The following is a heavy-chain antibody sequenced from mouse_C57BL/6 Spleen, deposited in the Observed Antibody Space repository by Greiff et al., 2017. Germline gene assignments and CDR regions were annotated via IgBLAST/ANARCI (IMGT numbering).Heavy chain of an antibody. CDR3: AREDYDVGFAY. Sequence: QVQLQQSGAELAKPGASVKLSCKASGYTFTSYWMHWVKQRPGQGLEWIGYINPSSGYTKYNQKFKDKATLTADKYSSTAYMQLSSLTYEDSAVYYCAREDYDVGFAYWGQGTLVTVSA. V-gene: IGHV1-7*01. CDR1: GYTFTSYW. J-gene: IGHJ3*01. CDR2: INPSSGYT. D-gene: IGHD2-4*01.